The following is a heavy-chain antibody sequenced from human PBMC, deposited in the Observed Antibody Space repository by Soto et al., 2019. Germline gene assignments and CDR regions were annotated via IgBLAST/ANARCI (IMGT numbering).Heavy chain of an antibody. CDR2: IIPIFGTA. Sequence: QVQLVQSGAEVKKPGSSVKVSCKASGGTFSSYAISWVRQAPGQGLEWMGGIIPIFGTANYAQKFQGRVTITAYKSTSTAYMELSSLRSEDTAVYYCARAELLLSLSVPGVWAPPKYWGQGTLVTVSS. V-gene: IGHV1-69*06. CDR1: GGTFSSYA. D-gene: IGHD3-16*01. J-gene: IGHJ4*02. CDR3: ARAELLLSLSVPGVWAPPKY.